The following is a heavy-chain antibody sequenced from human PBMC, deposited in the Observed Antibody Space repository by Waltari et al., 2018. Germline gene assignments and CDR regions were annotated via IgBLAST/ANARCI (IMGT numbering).Heavy chain of an antibody. CDR2: IYTGGST. Sequence: EVQLLQSGGGLVQPGGSLSLSCAGSGFTFSNYVLSLVRQAPGKGLEWVSVIYTGGSTHYADSVKGRFTVSRDNSKSTLYLQMDTLTPEDTAVYYCAKEGGGVTFDIWGQGTMVTVSS. CDR1: GFTFSNYV. V-gene: IGHV3-23*03. J-gene: IGHJ3*02. CDR3: AKEGGGVTFDI. D-gene: IGHD2-8*02.